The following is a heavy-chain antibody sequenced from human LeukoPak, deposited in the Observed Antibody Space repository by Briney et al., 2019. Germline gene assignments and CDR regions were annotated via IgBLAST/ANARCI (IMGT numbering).Heavy chain of an antibody. CDR3: ARSDSSGWPTHRHDAFDI. D-gene: IGHD6-19*01. V-gene: IGHV4-59*01. J-gene: IGHJ3*02. CDR2: IYYSGST. CDR1: GGSISSYY. Sequence: DPSETLSLTCTVSGGSISSYYWSWIRQPPGKGLEWIGYIYYSGSTNYNPSLKSRVTISVDTSKNQFSLKLSSVTAADTAVYCCARSDSSGWPTHRHDAFDIWGQGTMVTVSS.